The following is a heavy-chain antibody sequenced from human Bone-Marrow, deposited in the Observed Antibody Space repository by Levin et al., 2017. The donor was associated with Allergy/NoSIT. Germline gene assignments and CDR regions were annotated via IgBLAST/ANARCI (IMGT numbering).Heavy chain of an antibody. V-gene: IGHV6-1*01. CDR3: ARGRNNAFDI. J-gene: IGHJ3*02. CDR1: GDSLSSNGVA. Sequence: SQTLSLTCAISGDSLSSNGVAWNWIRQSPSRGLEWLGRTYYRWKWYNDYAPSVKSRISVNPDTSKSQFSLQLNSVIPEDTAVYYCARGRNNAFDIWGQGTIVTGSS. CDR2: TYYRWKWYN. D-gene: IGHD1-14*01.